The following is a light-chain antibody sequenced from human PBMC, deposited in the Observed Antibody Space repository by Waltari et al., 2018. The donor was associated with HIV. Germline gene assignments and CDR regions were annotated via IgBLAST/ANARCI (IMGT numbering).Light chain of an antibody. J-gene: IGLJ2*01. Sequence: QPVLTLPPSVYADPGPRVTISSTGCTPTIGAGSDALWYQQLPGTAPKRLIYTNSNRPSVVPDRFSGSKSGTSASLAITGLQADDEAHYYCQSYDSSLSDSVVFGGGTTLTVL. CDR3: QSYDSSLSDSVV. V-gene: IGLV1-40*01. CDR2: TNS. CDR1: TPTIGAGSD.